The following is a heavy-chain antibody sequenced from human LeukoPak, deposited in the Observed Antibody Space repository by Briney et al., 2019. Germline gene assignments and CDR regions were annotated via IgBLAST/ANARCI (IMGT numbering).Heavy chain of an antibody. V-gene: IGHV4-39*07. CDR3: ALVGATTRFDY. J-gene: IGHJ4*02. D-gene: IGHD1-26*01. Sequence: PSETLSLTCTVSGGSISSSSYYWGWIRQPPGKGLEWIGSIYYSGSTYYNPSLKSRVTISVDTSKNQFSLKLSSVAAADTAVYYCALVGATTRFDYWGQGTLVTVSS. CDR1: GGSISSSSYY. CDR2: IYYSGST.